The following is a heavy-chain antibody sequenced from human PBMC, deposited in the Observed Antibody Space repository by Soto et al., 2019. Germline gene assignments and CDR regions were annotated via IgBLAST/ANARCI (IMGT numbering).Heavy chain of an antibody. D-gene: IGHD3-22*01. Sequence: SVKVSCKASGGTFSSYAISWVRQAPGQGLEWMGGIIPIFGTANYAQKFQGRVTITADESTSTAYMELSSLRSEDTAVYYCASRPSSGYFYYFDYWGQGTLVTVSA. J-gene: IGHJ4*02. V-gene: IGHV1-69*13. CDR1: GGTFSSYA. CDR2: IIPIFGTA. CDR3: ASRPSSGYFYYFDY.